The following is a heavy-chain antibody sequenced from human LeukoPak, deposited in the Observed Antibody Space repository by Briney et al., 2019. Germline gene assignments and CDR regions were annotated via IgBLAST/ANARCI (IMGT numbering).Heavy chain of an antibody. D-gene: IGHD1-26*01. Sequence: GGSLRLSCAVSGFTFDTYAMSWVRQAPGKGLEWVSSISANGANTYYADPVKGRFTISRDNSKSTLHLQLNSLGAEDTAVYYCWDFRGGYWGQGTLVTLSS. V-gene: IGHV3-23*01. J-gene: IGHJ4*02. CDR2: ISANGANT. CDR1: GFTFDTYA. CDR3: WDFRGGY.